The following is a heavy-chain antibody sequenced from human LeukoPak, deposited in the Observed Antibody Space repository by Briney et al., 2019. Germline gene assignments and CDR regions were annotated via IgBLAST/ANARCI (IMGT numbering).Heavy chain of an antibody. CDR2: ISSSSSYI. CDR3: AREALLGSSTSCHTPLTWFDP. Sequence: GGSLRLPCAASGFPFSSYSMNGVRQPPGKGLDWVSSISSSSSYIYYADSVKGRFTISRDNAKNSLYLQMNSLRAEDTAVYYCAREALLGSSTSCHTPLTWFDPWGQGTLVTVSS. D-gene: IGHD2-2*01. V-gene: IGHV3-21*01. CDR1: GFPFSSYS. J-gene: IGHJ5*02.